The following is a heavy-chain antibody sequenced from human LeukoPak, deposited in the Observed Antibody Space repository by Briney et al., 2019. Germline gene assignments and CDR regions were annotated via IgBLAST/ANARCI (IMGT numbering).Heavy chain of an antibody. CDR1: GFDFSGYT. J-gene: IGHJ6*03. V-gene: IGHV3-21*01. CDR2: ITSSRGDI. CDR3: TRANGDSVDADYYYYMGV. D-gene: IGHD2-21*02. Sequence: GGSLRLSCAASGFDFSGYTMTWVRQAPGRGLEWLSAITSSRGDIYYADSAKGRFTISRDNAKNSLYLQINSLRAEDTAVYYCTRANGDSVDADYYYYMGVWGKGTTVTVSS.